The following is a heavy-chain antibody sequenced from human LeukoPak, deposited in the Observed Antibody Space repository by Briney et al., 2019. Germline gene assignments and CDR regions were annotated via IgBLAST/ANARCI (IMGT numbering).Heavy chain of an antibody. V-gene: IGHV1-69*13. D-gene: IGHD3-22*01. CDR2: IIPIFGTA. J-gene: IGHJ4*02. Sequence: GASVKVSCKASGGTFSSYATSWVRQAPGQGLEWMGGIIPIFGTANYAQKFQGRVTITADESTSTAYMELSSLRSEDTAVYYCARVFYYYDSSGREYFDYWGQGTLVTVSS. CDR3: ARVFYYYDSSGREYFDY. CDR1: GGTFSSYA.